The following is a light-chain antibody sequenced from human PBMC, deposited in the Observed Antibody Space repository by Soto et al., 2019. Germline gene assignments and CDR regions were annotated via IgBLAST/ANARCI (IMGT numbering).Light chain of an antibody. CDR1: QSVSSSY. V-gene: IGKV3-15*01. CDR3: KPSDNWRWT. J-gene: IGKJ1*01. CDR2: GAS. Sequence: EIVMTQSPATLSVSPGARATLSCRASQSVSSSYLAWYQQKTGQAPRLLIHGASTRAPGFPARFSGSGSGTDFTLTLRRLEYEDLEVYDCKPSDNWRWTVGKGKKVAI.